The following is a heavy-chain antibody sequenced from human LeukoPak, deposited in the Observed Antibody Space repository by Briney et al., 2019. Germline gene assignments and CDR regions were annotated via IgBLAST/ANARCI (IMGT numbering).Heavy chain of an antibody. J-gene: IGHJ4*02. CDR1: GYTFTVYY. D-gene: IGHD5-12*01. V-gene: IGHV1-2*02. Sequence: ASVNVSCKASGYTFTVYYMHWVRQAPGQGLEWMGWINPNSGGTNYAQKFQGRVTMTRDTAISTAYMELSRLRSDDTAVYYCARTRDIVATGPIDYWGQGTLVTVSS. CDR2: INPNSGGT. CDR3: ARTRDIVATGPIDY.